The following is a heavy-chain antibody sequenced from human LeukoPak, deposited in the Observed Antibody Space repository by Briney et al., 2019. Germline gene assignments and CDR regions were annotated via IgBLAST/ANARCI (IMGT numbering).Heavy chain of an antibody. D-gene: IGHD5-18*01. CDR1: GYSISSGYY. Sequence: SETLSLTCTVSGYSISSGYYWGWIRQPPGKGLEWIGSIYHSGSTYYNPSLKSRVTISVDTSKDQFSLKLSSVTAADTAVYYCAKRRIQNFDYWGQGTLVTVSS. J-gene: IGHJ4*02. CDR3: AKRRIQNFDY. CDR2: IYHSGST. V-gene: IGHV4-38-2*02.